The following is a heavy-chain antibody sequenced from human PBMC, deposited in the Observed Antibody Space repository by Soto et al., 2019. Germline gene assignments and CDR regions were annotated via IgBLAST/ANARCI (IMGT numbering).Heavy chain of an antibody. D-gene: IGHD6-13*01. Sequence: ESGPTLVNPTETLTLTCTVSGFSLSNARMGVSWIRQPPGKALEWLAHIFSNDEKSYSTSLKSRLTISKDTSKSQVVLTMTNMDPVDTATYYCARFRHWSAAAGTGWFDPWGQGTLVTVSS. CDR1: GFSLSNARMG. V-gene: IGHV2-26*01. J-gene: IGHJ5*02. CDR3: ARFRHWSAAAGTGWFDP. CDR2: IFSNDEK.